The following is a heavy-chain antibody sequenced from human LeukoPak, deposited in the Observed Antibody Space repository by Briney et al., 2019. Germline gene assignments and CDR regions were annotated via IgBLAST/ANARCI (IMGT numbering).Heavy chain of an antibody. Sequence: PGRSLRLSCAASGFTFSSYGMHWVRQAPGKGLEWVALISYDGSNKYYADSVKGRFTISRDSSKNTLYLQMNSLRAEDTAVYYCAKGYGSGWVYSYYAMDVWGQGTTVTVSS. CDR2: ISYDGSNK. CDR3: AKGYGSGWVYSYYAMDV. J-gene: IGHJ6*02. D-gene: IGHD6-19*01. CDR1: GFTFSSYG. V-gene: IGHV3-30*18.